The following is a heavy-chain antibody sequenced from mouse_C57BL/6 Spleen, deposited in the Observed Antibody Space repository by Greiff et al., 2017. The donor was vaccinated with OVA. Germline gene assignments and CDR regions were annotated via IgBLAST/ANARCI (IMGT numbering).Heavy chain of an antibody. J-gene: IGHJ1*03. CDR1: GYTFTSYW. V-gene: IGHV1-64*01. Sequence: QVQLQQPGAELVKPGASVKLSCKASGYTFTSYWMRWVKQRPGQGLEWIGMIHPNSGSTNYNEKFKSKATLTVDKSSSTAYMQLSSLTSEDSAVYYCARLGWDVGWYFDVWGTGTTVTVSS. CDR3: ARLGWDVGWYFDV. D-gene: IGHD4-1*01. CDR2: IHPNSGST.